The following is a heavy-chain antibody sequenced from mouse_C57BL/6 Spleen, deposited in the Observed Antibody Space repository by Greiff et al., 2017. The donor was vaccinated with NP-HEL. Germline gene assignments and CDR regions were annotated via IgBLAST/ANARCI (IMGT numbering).Heavy chain of an antibody. J-gene: IGHJ4*01. CDR2: IYPASGNT. CDR3: ARYSILSAMDY. V-gene: IGHV1-84*01. CDR1: GYTFTDYY. Sequence: VQLQQSGPELVKPGASVKISCKASGYTFTDYYINWVKQRPGQGLEWIGWIYPASGNTKYNEKFKGKATLTVDTSSSPAYMQLSSLTSEDSAVYFCARYSILSAMDYWGQGTSVTVSS.